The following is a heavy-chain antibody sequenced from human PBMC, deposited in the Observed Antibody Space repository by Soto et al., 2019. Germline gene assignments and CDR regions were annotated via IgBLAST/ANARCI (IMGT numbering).Heavy chain of an antibody. CDR3: ARDKAAASVAGTWYNWFDP. CDR2: INAGNGNT. V-gene: IGHV1-3*01. CDR1: GYTFTSYA. D-gene: IGHD6-19*01. Sequence: ASVKVSCKASGYTFTSYAMHWVRPAPGQRLEWMGWINAGNGNTKYSQKFQGRVTITRDTSTSTAYMELRSLRSDDTAVYYCARDKAAASVAGTWYNWFDPWGQGTLVTVSS. J-gene: IGHJ5*02.